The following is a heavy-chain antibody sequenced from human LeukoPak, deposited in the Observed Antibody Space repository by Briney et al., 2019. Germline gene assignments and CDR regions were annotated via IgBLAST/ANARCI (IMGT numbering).Heavy chain of an antibody. CDR3: ARQPSGVLFDY. J-gene: IGHJ4*02. V-gene: IGHV1-2*02. CDR1: GYTLTELS. CDR2: INPNSGGT. D-gene: IGHD3-10*01. Sequence: GASVRVSCKVSGYTLTELSMHWVRQAPGQGLEWMGWINPNSGGTNYAQKFQGRVTMTRDTSISTAYMELSRLRSDDTAVYYCARQPSGVLFDYWGQGTLVTVSS.